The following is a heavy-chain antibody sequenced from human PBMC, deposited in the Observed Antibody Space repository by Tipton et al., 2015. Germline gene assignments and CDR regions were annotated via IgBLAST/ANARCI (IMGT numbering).Heavy chain of an antibody. D-gene: IGHD5-18*01. V-gene: IGHV4-38-2*02. CDR1: GGSFSDYY. CDR2: IFHSGST. CDR3: ARGQLWFTVAHN. J-gene: IGHJ1*01. Sequence: TLSLTCTVSGGSFSDYYWGWIRQPPGKGLEWIGSIFHSGSTFYNPSLESRVTISVDTSKNQFSLKLSSVTAADTAVYYCARGQLWFTVAHNWGQGSLVSVSS.